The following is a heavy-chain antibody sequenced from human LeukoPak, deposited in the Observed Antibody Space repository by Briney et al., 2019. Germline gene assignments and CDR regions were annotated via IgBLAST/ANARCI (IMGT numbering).Heavy chain of an antibody. V-gene: IGHV1-24*01. CDR1: GYTLTELS. CDR3: ATSREFANWFDP. Sequence: ASVKVSCKVSGYTLTELSMHWVRQAPGKGLEWMGGFDPEDGETIYAQKFQGRATMTEDTSTDTAYMELSSLRSEDTAVYYCATSREFANWFDPWGQGTLVTVSS. D-gene: IGHD3-10*01. CDR2: FDPEDGET. J-gene: IGHJ5*02.